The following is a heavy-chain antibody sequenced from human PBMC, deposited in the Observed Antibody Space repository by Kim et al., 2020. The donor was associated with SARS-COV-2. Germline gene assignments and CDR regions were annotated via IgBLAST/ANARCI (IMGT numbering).Heavy chain of an antibody. V-gene: IGHV3-23*01. CDR1: GFTFSSYA. J-gene: IGHJ4*02. D-gene: IGHD5-12*01. CDR2: ISGSGGST. CDR3: AKVTLSGYDLDFDY. Sequence: GGSLRLSCAASGFTFSSYAMSWVRQAPGKGLEWVSAISGSGGSTYYADSVKGRFTISRDNAKNTLYLQMNSLRAEDTAVYYCAKVTLSGYDLDFDYWGQGTLVTVSS.